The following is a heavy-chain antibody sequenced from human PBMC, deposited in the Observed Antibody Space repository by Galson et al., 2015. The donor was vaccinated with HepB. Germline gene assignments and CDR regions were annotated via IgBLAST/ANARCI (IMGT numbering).Heavy chain of an antibody. CDR1: GYTLTSHA. CDR2: INGGNGNT. Sequence: SVKVSCKASGYTLTSHAMHWARQAPGQRLEWMGWINGGNGNTEYSQKFQGRVTITRDTSASTAYMELSSLRSEDTAVYYCARLLTTVIDYWGQGTLVTVSS. V-gene: IGHV1-3*01. J-gene: IGHJ4*02. D-gene: IGHD4-11*01. CDR3: ARLLTTVIDY.